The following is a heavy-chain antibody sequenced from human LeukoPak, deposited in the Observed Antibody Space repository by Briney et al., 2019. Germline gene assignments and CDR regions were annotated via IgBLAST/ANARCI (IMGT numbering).Heavy chain of an antibody. CDR1: GGSISSSNW. D-gene: IGHD3-22*01. V-gene: IGHV4-4*02. Sequence: SETLSLTCAVSGGSISSSNWWSWVRPPPGKGLEWIGEIYHSGSTNYNPSLKSRVTISVDKSKNQFSLKLSSVTAADTAVYYCARALVYYYDSSGYFDYWGQGTLVTVSS. CDR3: ARALVYYYDSSGYFDY. CDR2: IYHSGST. J-gene: IGHJ4*02.